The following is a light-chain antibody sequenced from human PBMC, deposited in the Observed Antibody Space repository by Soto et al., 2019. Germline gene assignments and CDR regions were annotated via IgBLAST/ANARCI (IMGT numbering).Light chain of an antibody. Sequence: EIVLTQSPGTLSLSPGERATLSCRASQSVSSSTYLAWYQQKAGQAPRLLIYDASSRATGIPDRFSGSGSRTDFTLTISRXEPEDFAVYYCQQYGSSPITFGQGTRLEIK. CDR3: QQYGSSPIT. J-gene: IGKJ5*01. CDR1: QSVSSSTY. CDR2: DAS. V-gene: IGKV3-20*01.